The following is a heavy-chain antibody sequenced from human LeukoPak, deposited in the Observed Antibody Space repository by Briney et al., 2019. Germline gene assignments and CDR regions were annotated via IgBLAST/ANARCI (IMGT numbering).Heavy chain of an antibody. CDR1: GGSIINSNW. CDR2: IDHSGST. V-gene: IGHV4-4*02. J-gene: IGHJ5*02. Sequence: SETLSLTCAVSGGSIINSNWWSWVRQPPGKGLEWIGEIDHSGSTNYNPSLKSRVTISVDTSKNQFSLKLSSVTAADTAVYYCARGGGVVSWFDPWGQGTLVTVSS. D-gene: IGHD3-16*01. CDR3: ARGGGVVSWFDP.